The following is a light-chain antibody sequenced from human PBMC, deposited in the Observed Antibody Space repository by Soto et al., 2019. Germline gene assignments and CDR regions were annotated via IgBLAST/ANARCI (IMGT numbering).Light chain of an antibody. J-gene: IGKJ1*01. CDR2: ASS. CDR1: QSISTC. Sequence: DIQMTQSPSTLSASVGDRVTITCRASQSISTCLNWYQQKPGKAPKLLIYASSTLQSGVPSTFSGSGSGTDFTLTISSLQPEDFATYYCQQSYSTPPTFGQGTKVDIK. V-gene: IGKV1-39*01. CDR3: QQSYSTPPT.